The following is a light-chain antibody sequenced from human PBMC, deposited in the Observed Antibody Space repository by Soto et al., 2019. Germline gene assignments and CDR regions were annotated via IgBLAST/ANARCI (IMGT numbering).Light chain of an antibody. CDR1: QSLNND. Sequence: DIQMTQSPSTLSASVGDRVTITCRASQSLNNDLAWYQQKPGKAPKLLIYKASSLESGVPSRFSGSGSGTEFTLTISSLQPDDFATYYCQQYNSYPITFGQGTRLEIK. V-gene: IGKV1-5*03. CDR3: QQYNSYPIT. J-gene: IGKJ5*01. CDR2: KAS.